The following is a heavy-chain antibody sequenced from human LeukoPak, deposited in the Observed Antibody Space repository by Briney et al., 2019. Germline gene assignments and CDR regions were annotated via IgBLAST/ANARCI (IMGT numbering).Heavy chain of an antibody. Sequence: GRSLRLSCAASGFTFDDYAMHWVRQAPGKGLEWVSGISWNSGSIGYADSVKGRFTISRDNAKNSLYLQMNSLRAEDTALYYCAKAVAGTFDYRGQGTLVTVSS. CDR3: AKAVAGTFDY. CDR1: GFTFDDYA. CDR2: ISWNSGSI. J-gene: IGHJ4*02. D-gene: IGHD6-19*01. V-gene: IGHV3-9*01.